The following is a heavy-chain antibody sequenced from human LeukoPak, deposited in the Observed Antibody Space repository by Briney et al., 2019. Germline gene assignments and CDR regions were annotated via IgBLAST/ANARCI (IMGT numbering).Heavy chain of an antibody. CDR3: ASRGQLWFRDDAFDI. CDR2: ISAYNGNT. CDR1: GYTFTSYG. D-gene: IGHD5-18*01. Sequence: ASVKVSCKASGYTFTSYGISWVRQAPGQGLEWMGWISAYNGNTNYAQKLQGRVTMTTDTSTSTAYMELRSLRSDDTAVYYCASRGQLWFRDDAFDIWGQGTMVTVSS. V-gene: IGHV1-18*01. J-gene: IGHJ3*02.